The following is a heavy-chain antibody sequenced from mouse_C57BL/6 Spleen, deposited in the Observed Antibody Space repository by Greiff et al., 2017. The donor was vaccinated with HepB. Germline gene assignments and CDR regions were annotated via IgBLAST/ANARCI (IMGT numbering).Heavy chain of an antibody. D-gene: IGHD2-4*01. CDR3: ARHEGYDYDAWFAY. CDR1: GYTFTEYT. V-gene: IGHV1-62-2*01. CDR2: VYPGSGSI. J-gene: IGHJ3*01. Sequence: VTLQESGAELVKPGASVKLSCKASGYTFTEYTIHWVKQRSGPGLEWIGWVYPGSGSIKYNEKFKDKATLTADKSSSTVYMELSRLTSEDSAVYFCARHEGYDYDAWFAYWGQGTLVTVSA.